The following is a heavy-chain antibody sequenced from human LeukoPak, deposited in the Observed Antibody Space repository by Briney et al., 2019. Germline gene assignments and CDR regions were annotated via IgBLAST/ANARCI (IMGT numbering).Heavy chain of an antibody. D-gene: IGHD4-17*01. J-gene: IGHJ4*02. V-gene: IGHV3-23*01. Sequence: GGSLRLSCAASGFTFNNYAMNWVRQAPGKGLGWVSSISGGGETTYYADSAKGRVTISRDNSQNTLYLQMNSLRAEDTAVYYCARDYADYVGYFFFDYWGQGTLVTVSS. CDR3: ARDYADYVGYFFFDY. CDR2: ISGGGETT. CDR1: GFTFNNYA.